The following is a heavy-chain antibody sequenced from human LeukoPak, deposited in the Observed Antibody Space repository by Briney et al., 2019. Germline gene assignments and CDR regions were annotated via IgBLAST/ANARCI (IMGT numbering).Heavy chain of an antibody. J-gene: IGHJ4*02. Sequence: ASVKVSCKASGYTFTSYYMHWVRQAPGQGLEWMGIINPSGGSTSYAQKFQGRVTMTRDMSTSTVYMELSSLRSEDTAVYYCARVSCSGGSCYSSYFDYWGQGTLVTVSS. CDR2: INPSGGST. V-gene: IGHV1-46*01. D-gene: IGHD2-15*01. CDR3: ARVSCSGGSCYSSYFDY. CDR1: GYTFTSYY.